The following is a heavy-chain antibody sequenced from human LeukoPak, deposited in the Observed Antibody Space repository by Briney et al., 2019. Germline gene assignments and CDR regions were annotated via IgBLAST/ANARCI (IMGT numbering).Heavy chain of an antibody. Sequence: GGSLRLSCVASGFTFSSYWMHWVRQAPGKGLVWVSRINSDGSSITYADSVKGRFTISRDNARNTVFLQMNSLRAEDTAVYYCARDFDMGITPGDDFDFWGQGTLVTVSS. D-gene: IGHD3-9*01. CDR2: INSDGSSI. V-gene: IGHV3-74*03. J-gene: IGHJ4*02. CDR3: ARDFDMGITPGDDFDF. CDR1: GFTFSSYW.